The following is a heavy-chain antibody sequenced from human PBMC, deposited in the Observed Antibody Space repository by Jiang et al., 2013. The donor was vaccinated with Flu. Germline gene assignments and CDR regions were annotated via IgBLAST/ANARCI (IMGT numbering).Heavy chain of an antibody. CDR3: ARLHPLRGYSWGSPIFQH. CDR1: GGSISSSSYY. J-gene: IGHJ1*01. V-gene: IGHV4-39*01. CDR2: IYYSGST. D-gene: IGHD5-18*01. Sequence: GLVKPSETLSLTCTVSGGSISSSSYYWGWIRQPPGKGLEWIGSIYYSGSTYYNPSLKSRVTISVDTSKNQFSLKLSSVTAADTAVYYCARLHPLRGYSWGSPIFQHWGQGTLVTVSS.